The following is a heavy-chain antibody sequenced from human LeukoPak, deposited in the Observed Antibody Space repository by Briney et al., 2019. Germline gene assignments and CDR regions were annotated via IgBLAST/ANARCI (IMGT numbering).Heavy chain of an antibody. CDR3: ARGDTSGFYTWFDP. Sequence: GGSLRLSCAASDFTFSRSDMHWVRQASGQGLEWVSAIGTAGDTYYSASVKGRFTISRENAKNSLYLQMNSLRAGDTAVYYCARGDTSGFYTWFDPWGQGTLVTVSS. J-gene: IGHJ5*02. CDR1: DFTFSRSD. D-gene: IGHD3-22*01. V-gene: IGHV3-13*01. CDR2: IGTAGDT.